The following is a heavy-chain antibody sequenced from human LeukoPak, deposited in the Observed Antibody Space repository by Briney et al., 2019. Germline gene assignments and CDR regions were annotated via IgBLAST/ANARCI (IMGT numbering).Heavy chain of an antibody. D-gene: IGHD1-1*01. CDR2: ISAYNGNT. CDR1: GYTFTSYG. V-gene: IGHV1-18*01. J-gene: IGHJ6*03. CDR3: ARAGGGTTLDYYYYYMDV. Sequence: GASVKVSCKASGYTFTSYGISWVRQAPGQGLEWMGWISAYNGNTNYAQKLQGRVTMTTDTSTSTAYMELRSLRSDDTAVYYCARAGGGTTLDYYYYYMDVWGKGTTVTISS.